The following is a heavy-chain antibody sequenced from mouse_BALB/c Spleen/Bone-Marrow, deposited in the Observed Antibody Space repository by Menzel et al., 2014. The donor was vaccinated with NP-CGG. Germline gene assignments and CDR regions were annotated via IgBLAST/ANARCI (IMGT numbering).Heavy chain of an antibody. V-gene: IGHV14-1*02. CDR2: IDPENGNT. CDR1: GFNIKDYY. Sequence: VQLKQSGAEIVGPGALVKLSCKASGFNIKDYYMQWVKQRPEQGLEWIGWIDPENGNTIYDPKFQGKASITADTSSNTAYLQLSSLTSEDTAVYYCARGDGYAMDYWGQGTSVTVSS. CDR3: ARGDGYAMDY. J-gene: IGHJ4*01.